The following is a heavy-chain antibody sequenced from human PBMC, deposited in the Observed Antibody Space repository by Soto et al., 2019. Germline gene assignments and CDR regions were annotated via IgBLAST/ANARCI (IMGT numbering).Heavy chain of an antibody. V-gene: IGHV3-33*01. CDR2: IWYDGSNK. J-gene: IGHJ6*03. Sequence: QPGGSLRPSCAAYGFTFSSYGMHWVRQAPGKGLEWVAVIWYDGSNKYYADSVKGRFTISRDNSKNTLYLQMNSLRAEDTAAYYCARPGDLGYCSGGSCYEYYYHYMDVWGKGTTVTVSS. CDR3: ARPGDLGYCSGGSCYEYYYHYMDV. CDR1: GFTFSSYG. D-gene: IGHD2-15*01.